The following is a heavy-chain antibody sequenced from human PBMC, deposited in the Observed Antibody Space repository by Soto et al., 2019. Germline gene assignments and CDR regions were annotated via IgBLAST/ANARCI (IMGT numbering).Heavy chain of an antibody. D-gene: IGHD2-2*01. CDR1: GGTFSNYA. CDR2: IIPIVGTG. V-gene: IGHV1-69*01. Sequence: QVQLVQSGAEVRNPGSSVTVSCKASGGTFSNYAISWVRQAPGQGLEWMGGIIPIVGTGSYAQKFQGRVTITADEPTTTAYMELSSLRFEDTAVYYCARVVILVPTASTHYYYHMDVWGPGTTVTVSS. CDR3: ARVVILVPTASTHYYYHMDV. J-gene: IGHJ6*02.